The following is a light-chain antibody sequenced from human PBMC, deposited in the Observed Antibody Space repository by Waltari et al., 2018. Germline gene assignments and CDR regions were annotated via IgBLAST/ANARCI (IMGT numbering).Light chain of an antibody. CDR2: AVS. J-gene: IGLJ2*01. CDR3: SSYAGSSKWV. V-gene: IGLV2-23*02. CDR1: SSDVGNYKR. Sequence: QSALTQPASVSGSPGQSITISCTGTSSDVGNYKRVSWYQQHPGKAPTLMIYAVSKRPSGVSYRFSGSKSGDMASLTISGLQPEDEAEYFCSSYAGSSKWVFGGGTKVTVL.